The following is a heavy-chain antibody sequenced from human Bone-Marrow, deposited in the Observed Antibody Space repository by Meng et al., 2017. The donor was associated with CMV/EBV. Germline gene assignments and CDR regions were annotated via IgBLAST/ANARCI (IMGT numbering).Heavy chain of an antibody. V-gene: IGHV4-34*01. Sequence: LTCSVYGGSFSGYYWSWIRQHPGKGLEWIGEINHSGSTNYNPSLKSRVTISVDTSKNQFSLKLSSVTAADTAVYYCARGRKVWFDPWGQGTLVTVSS. CDR3: ARGRKVWFDP. CDR1: GGSFSGYY. CDR2: INHSGST. J-gene: IGHJ5*02.